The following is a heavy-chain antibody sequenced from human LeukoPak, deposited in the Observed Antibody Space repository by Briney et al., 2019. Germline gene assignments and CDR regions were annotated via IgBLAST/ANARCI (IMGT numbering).Heavy chain of an antibody. V-gene: IGHV4-39*01. Sequence: SETLSLTCTVSGDSISSTSHYWDWIRQPPGKGLEWIGNIYFTGSTYYCPSLKSRVTISVDRSKNQFSLKLSSVTAADTAVYYCARGLLSGYYNYWGQGTLVTVSS. J-gene: IGHJ4*02. CDR3: ARGLLSGYYNY. D-gene: IGHD3-3*01. CDR2: IYFTGST. CDR1: GDSISSTSHY.